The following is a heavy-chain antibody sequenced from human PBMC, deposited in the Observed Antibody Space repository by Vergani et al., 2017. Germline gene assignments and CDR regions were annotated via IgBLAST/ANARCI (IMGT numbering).Heavy chain of an antibody. D-gene: IGHD6-13*01. CDR1: GFSLRTSGVG. CDR2: IYCDDDK. V-gene: IGHV2-5*02. J-gene: IGHJ6*03. CDR3: AQRIAAAGSYYYYMDV. Sequence: QITLKESGPTLVKPTQTLTLTCTFSGFSLRTSGVGVGWIRQPPGKALEWLALIYCDDDKRYSPSLKSRLTITKDTAKNQVDLTMTNLDPVDQATYYCAQRIAAAGSYYYYMDVWGKGTTVTVS.